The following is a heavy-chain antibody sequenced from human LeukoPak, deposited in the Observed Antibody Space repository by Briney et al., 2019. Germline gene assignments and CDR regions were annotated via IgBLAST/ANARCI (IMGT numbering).Heavy chain of an antibody. CDR3: ARLDTSYMDV. CDR2: IYYSGST. CDR1: GGSISSSSYY. Sequence: SETLTLSCTVSGGSISSSSYYWGWIRQPPGKGLEWIVRIYYSGSTYYNPSLKSLVTISVDTSKKQFSLMLSLVTAADTAVYYCARLDTSYMDVWGKGTTVTVSS. D-gene: IGHD2-2*01. V-gene: IGHV4-39*01. J-gene: IGHJ6*03.